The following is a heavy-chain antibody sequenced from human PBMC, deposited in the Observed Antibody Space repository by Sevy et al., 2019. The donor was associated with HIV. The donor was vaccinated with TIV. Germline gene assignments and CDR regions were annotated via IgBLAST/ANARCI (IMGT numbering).Heavy chain of an antibody. CDR3: ARDLVVVAATHYYYYYGIDV. CDR2: IYTSGST. CDR1: GGSISSYY. J-gene: IGHJ6*02. Sequence: SETLSLTCTVSGGSISSYYWSWIRQPAGKGLEWIGRIYTSGSTNYNPSLKSRVTMSVDTSKNQFSLKLSSVTAADTAVYYCARDLVVVAATHYYYYYGIDVWGQGTTVTVSS. V-gene: IGHV4-4*07. D-gene: IGHD2-15*01.